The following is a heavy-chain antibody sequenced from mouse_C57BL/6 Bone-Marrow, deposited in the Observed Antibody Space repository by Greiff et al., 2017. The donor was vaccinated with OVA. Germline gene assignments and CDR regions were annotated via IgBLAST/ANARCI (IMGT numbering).Heavy chain of an antibody. D-gene: IGHD1-1*01. V-gene: IGHV1-74*01. CDR2: IHPSDSDT. CDR3: AIEGDYYGSYYFDY. Sequence: QVQLQQPGAELVKPGASVKVSCKASGYTFTSYWMHWVKQRPGQGLEWIGRIHPSDSDTNYNQKFKGKATLTVDNSSSTAYLQLSSLTSEDSAVYYCAIEGDYYGSYYFDYWGQGTTLTVSS. CDR1: GYTFTSYW. J-gene: IGHJ2*01.